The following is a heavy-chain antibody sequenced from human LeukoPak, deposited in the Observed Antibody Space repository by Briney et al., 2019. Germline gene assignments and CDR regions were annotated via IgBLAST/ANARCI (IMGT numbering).Heavy chain of an antibody. V-gene: IGHV1-18*01. CDR1: GYSFTTHG. CDR2: ISGYSNNT. D-gene: IGHD5-12*01. CDR3: ARGGDIVGTIPLAY. J-gene: IGHJ4*02. Sequence: ASVKVSCKASGYSFTTHGITWVRQAPGQGLEWMGWISGYSNNTNYAQKFQGRVRMTTDTITSTAYMELRSLRFDDTAVYYCARGGDIVGTIPLAYRGQGTLVSVSS.